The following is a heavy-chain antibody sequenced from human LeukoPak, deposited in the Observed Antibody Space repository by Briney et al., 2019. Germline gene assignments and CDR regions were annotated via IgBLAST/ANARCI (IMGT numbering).Heavy chain of an antibody. CDR1: GYTFTGYY. J-gene: IGHJ1*01. V-gene: IGHV1-2*02. CDR2: INPNSGGT. D-gene: IGHD3-10*01. CDR3: AINMVRGYFQH. Sequence: ASVKVSCKASGYTFTGYYVHWVRQAPGQGLEWMGWINPNSGGTNYAQKFQGRVTMTRDTSISTAYMELGRLRSDDTAVYYCAINMVRGYFQHWGQGTLVTVSS.